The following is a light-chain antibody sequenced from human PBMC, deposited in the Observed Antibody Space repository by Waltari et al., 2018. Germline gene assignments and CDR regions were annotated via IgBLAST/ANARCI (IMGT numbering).Light chain of an antibody. V-gene: IGKV4-1*01. CDR3: QQYYSTPIT. CDR2: WAS. J-gene: IGKJ4*01. CDR1: QNVLYKSNTKNF. Sequence: DIVITQSPDSLALSLGEGATINCNSSQNVLYKSNTKNFLAWYQQKPGQPPRLLLYWASTRGSGVPDRFSGSGSGTDFTLTISSLQAEDAAVYFCQQYYSTPITFGGGTRVEIK.